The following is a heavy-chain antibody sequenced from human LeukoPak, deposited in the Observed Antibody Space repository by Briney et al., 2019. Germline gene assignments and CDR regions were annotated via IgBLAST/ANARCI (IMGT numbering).Heavy chain of an antibody. CDR2: FYYSGST. D-gene: IGHD4-17*01. CDR3: ARDGRSTYGDYGYYFDY. J-gene: IGHJ4*02. V-gene: IGHV4-59*01. Sequence: PSETLSLTCTVSGGSISSYYWSWIRQPPGKGLAWIGYFYYSGSTNYNPSLKSRVTISVDTSKNQFSLKLSSVTAADTAVYYCARDGRSTYGDYGYYFDYWGQGTLVTVSS. CDR1: GGSISSYY.